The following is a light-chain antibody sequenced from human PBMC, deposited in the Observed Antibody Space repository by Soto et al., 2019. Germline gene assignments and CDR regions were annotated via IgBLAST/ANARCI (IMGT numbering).Light chain of an antibody. CDR2: AAS. Sequence: DIQMTQSPSSLSASVGDRVILTCRASQTIRTSLNWYQQKPGKAPKLLIYAASTLHSGVPSRFCGSGSGTDFTLSISNLQPEDFATYFCQQTYATPPTFGQGTKVEI. CDR1: QTIRTS. CDR3: QQTYATPPT. V-gene: IGKV1-39*01. J-gene: IGKJ1*01.